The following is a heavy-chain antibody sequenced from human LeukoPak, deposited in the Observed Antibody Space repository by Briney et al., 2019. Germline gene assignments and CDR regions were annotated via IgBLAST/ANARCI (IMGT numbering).Heavy chain of an antibody. CDR1: GFTFSSYS. CDR2: ISSSGSYI. V-gene: IGHV3-21*01. Sequence: GGSLRLSCAASGFTFSSYSMNWVRQAPGKGLEWVSSISSSGSYIYYADSVKGRFTISRDNAKNSLYLQMNSLRAEDTAVYYCARDLSPVYDILTGYYEYYYYGMDVWGQGTTVTVSS. CDR3: ARDLSPVYDILTGYYEYYYYGMDV. D-gene: IGHD3-9*01. J-gene: IGHJ6*02.